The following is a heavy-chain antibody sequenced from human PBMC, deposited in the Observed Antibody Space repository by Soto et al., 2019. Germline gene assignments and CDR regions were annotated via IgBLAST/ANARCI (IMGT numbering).Heavy chain of an antibody. V-gene: IGHV4-39*01. Sequence: TLSRTCVVFGGCINSSSYFWGWVRQPPGKGLEWIGSIYYSGSTYYNPSLRSRVTISVDTSKNQFSLKLSSVTAADTAVFYCARHYSSGSRNWFDPWGQGTLVTV. CDR2: IYYSGST. J-gene: IGHJ5*02. CDR3: ARHYSSGSRNWFDP. D-gene: IGHD6-19*01. CDR1: GGCINSSSYF.